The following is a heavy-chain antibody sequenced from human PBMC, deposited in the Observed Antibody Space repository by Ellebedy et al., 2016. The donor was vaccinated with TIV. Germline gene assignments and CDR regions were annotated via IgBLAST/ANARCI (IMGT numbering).Heavy chain of an antibody. J-gene: IGHJ6*02. V-gene: IGHV4-31*03. Sequence: MPSETLSLTCTVSGGSISSGGYYWSWIRQHPGKGLEWIGNIYYSGSTYYNPSLKSRVTISVDRSKNQFSLKLSSVIAADTAVYNCARGPRPGSRDAMDVWGQGTTVTVPS. CDR1: GGSISSGGYY. CDR2: IYYSGST. CDR3: ARGPRPGSRDAMDV. D-gene: IGHD3-10*01.